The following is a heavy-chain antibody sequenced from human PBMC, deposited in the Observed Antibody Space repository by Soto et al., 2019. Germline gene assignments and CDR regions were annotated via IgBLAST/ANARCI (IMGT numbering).Heavy chain of an antibody. J-gene: IGHJ4*02. CDR3: ARVSLSGELSNFDY. V-gene: IGHV2-5*02. CDR1: GFSLSTSGVG. CDR2: IYWDDDK. D-gene: IGHD3-16*02. Sequence: SGPTLVKPTQTLTLTCTFSGFSLSTSGVGVGWIRQPPGKALEWLALIYWDDDKRYSPSLKSRLTITKDTSKNQVVLTMTNMDPVDTATYYCARVSLSGELSNFDYWGQGTLVTVSS.